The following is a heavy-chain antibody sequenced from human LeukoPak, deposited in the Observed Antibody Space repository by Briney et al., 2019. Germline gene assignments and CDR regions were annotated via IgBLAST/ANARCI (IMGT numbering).Heavy chain of an antibody. D-gene: IGHD5-18*01. CDR3: AKDISRDTAMVYDY. J-gene: IGHJ4*02. CDR1: GFTFDDYA. Sequence: PGGSLRLSCAASGFTFDDYAMHWVRQAPGKGLEWVSGISWNSGSVGYADSVKGRFTISRDNAKNSLYLQMNSLRAEDTALYYCAKDISRDTAMVYDYWGQGTLVTVSS. CDR2: ISWNSGSV. V-gene: IGHV3-9*01.